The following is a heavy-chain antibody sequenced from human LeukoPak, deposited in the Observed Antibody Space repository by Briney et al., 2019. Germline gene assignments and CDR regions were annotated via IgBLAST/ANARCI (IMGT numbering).Heavy chain of an antibody. V-gene: IGHV3-23*01. J-gene: IGHJ4*02. CDR2: ISGSGGST. CDR3: AKVVGDRWGNYDSSGYPYYFDY. D-gene: IGHD3-22*01. Sequence: GGSLRLSCAASGFTFSSYAMSWVRQAPGKGLEWVSAISGSGGSTYYADSVKGRFTISRDNSKNTLYLQMNSLRAEDTAVYYCAKVVGDRWGNYDSSGYPYYFDYWGQGTLVTVSS. CDR1: GFTFSSYA.